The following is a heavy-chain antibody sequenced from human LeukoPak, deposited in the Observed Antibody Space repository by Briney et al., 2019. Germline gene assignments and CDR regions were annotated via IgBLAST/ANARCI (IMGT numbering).Heavy chain of an antibody. CDR2: IYSGDRT. D-gene: IGHD5-24*01. V-gene: IGHV3-53*01. CDR1: GLSVRGSY. J-gene: IGHJ3*01. Sequence: GGSLRLSCVISGLSVRGSYMSWVRQAPGKGLEWVSVIYSGDRTYYADSVKGRFTISRDNAKKTLYLQMNSLRADDTAVYYCAADGEYAFLVWGQGTMVTVSS. CDR3: AADGEYAFLV.